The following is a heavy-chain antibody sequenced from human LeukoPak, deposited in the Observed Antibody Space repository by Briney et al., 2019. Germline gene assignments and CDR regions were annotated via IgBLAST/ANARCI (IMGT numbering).Heavy chain of an antibody. CDR1: GFTFSSYA. V-gene: IGHV3-23*01. Sequence: GGSLRLSCAASGFTFSSYAMSWVRQAPGKGLEWVSAISGSGGSTYYADSVKGRFTISRDNSKNTLYLQMNSLRAEDTAVYYCAKDPYYYDSSGYYYWVPASFDYWGQGTLVTVSS. J-gene: IGHJ4*02. CDR2: ISGSGGST. D-gene: IGHD3-22*01. CDR3: AKDPYYYDSSGYYYWVPASFDY.